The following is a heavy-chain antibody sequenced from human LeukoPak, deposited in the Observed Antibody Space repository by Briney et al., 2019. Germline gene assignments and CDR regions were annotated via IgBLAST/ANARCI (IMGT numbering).Heavy chain of an antibody. V-gene: IGHV1-69*06. CDR2: IIPIFGTA. J-gene: IGHJ6*02. CDR3: ATDSIGTVTTLYYYYGMDV. CDR1: GGTFISYA. D-gene: IGHD4-17*01. Sequence: SVKVSCKASGGTFISYAISWVRQAPGQGLEWMGGIIPIFGTANYAQKFQGRVTMTEDTSTDTAYMELSSLRSEDTAVYYCATDSIGTVTTLYYYYGMDVWGQGTTVTVSS.